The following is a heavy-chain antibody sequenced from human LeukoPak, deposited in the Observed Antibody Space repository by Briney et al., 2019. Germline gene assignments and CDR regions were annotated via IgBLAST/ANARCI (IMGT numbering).Heavy chain of an antibody. V-gene: IGHV4-34*01. Sequence: SETLSLTCAVYGGSISGYYWSWIRQPPGKGLEWSGEINHSGSTNYNPSLKSRVTISVDTSKNQFSLKLSSVTAADTAVYYCARRSPYDSSEDYNWFDPWGQGTLVTVSS. CDR2: INHSGST. J-gene: IGHJ5*02. CDR1: GGSISGYY. D-gene: IGHD3-22*01. CDR3: ARRSPYDSSEDYNWFDP.